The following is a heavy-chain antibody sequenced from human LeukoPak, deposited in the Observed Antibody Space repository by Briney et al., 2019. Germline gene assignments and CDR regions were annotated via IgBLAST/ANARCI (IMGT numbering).Heavy chain of an antibody. J-gene: IGHJ4*02. CDR3: ARGTTIFGVAIFDY. CDR1: GVTFSSYA. D-gene: IGHD3-3*01. V-gene: IGHV3-23*01. CDR2: ISGSGGST. Sequence: GGSLRLSCAASGVTFSSYAMSWVRQAPGKGLEWVSAISGSGGSTYYADSVKGRFTISRDNSKNTLYLQMNSLRAEDTAVYYCARGTTIFGVAIFDYWGQGTLVTVSS.